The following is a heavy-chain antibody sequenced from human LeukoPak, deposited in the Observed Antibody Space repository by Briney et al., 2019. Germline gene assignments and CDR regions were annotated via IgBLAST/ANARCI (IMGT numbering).Heavy chain of an antibody. J-gene: IGHJ3*02. V-gene: IGHV4-39*07. CDR1: GASINNSSYY. Sequence: PSETLALTCTVSGASINNSSYYWGWIRQPPGKGLEWTGSIYYSGKTYYNPSLKSRVSISVDTSKNQFSLNLISVTAADTAVYYCASLPPPPLVRYAFDIWGQGTMVTVSS. CDR3: ASLPPPPLVRYAFDI. CDR2: IYYSGKT. D-gene: IGHD6-13*01.